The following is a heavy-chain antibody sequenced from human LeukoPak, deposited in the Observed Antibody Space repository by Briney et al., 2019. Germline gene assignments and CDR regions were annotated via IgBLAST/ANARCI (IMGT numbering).Heavy chain of an antibody. J-gene: IGHJ6*03. CDR2: IRYDGTNT. D-gene: IGHD6-19*01. Sequence: GGSLRLSCAASGFSFSDYDMHWVRQAPGKGLEWVTFIRYDGTNTYADSAKGRFTISRDNAKNSLYLQMNSLRAEDTAVYYCARVFSRYYYMDVWGKETTVTVSS. V-gene: IGHV3-30*02. CDR1: GFSFSDYD. CDR3: ARVFSRYYYMDV.